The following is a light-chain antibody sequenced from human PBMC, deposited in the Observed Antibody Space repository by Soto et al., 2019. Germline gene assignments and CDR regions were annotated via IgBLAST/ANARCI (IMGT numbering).Light chain of an antibody. J-gene: IGKJ2*01. CDR1: QSVSSSY. V-gene: IGKV3-20*01. CDR2: GAS. Sequence: EIVLTQSPGTLSLSSGERATLSCRASQSVSSSYLAWYQQKPGQAPRLLIYGASSRATGIPDRFSGSGSGTDFTLTISRLEPEDFAVYYCQHYGSSPAMYTFGQGTKLEIK. CDR3: QHYGSSPAMYT.